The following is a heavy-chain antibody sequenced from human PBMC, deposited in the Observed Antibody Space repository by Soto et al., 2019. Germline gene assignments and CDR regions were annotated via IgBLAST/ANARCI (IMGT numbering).Heavy chain of an antibody. J-gene: IGHJ6*02. CDR2: INTYNGNT. CDR3: AMVDVYVTPSPQDV. V-gene: IGHV1-18*01. Sequence: QVQLVQSGAEVKNPGASVKVSCKASGYTFTRYGIGWARQAPGQGLGWMGWINTYNGNTNYAQNVQGRVTLTTDTSTSTAYMELRSLRSNDTAIYYCAMVDVYVTPSPQDVWGQGNTVIVSS. D-gene: IGHD3-16*01. CDR1: GYTFTRYG.